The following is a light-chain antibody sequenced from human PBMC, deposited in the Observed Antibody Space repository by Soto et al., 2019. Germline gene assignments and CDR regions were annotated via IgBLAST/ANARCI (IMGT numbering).Light chain of an antibody. CDR3: QQRSNWLIT. J-gene: IGKJ5*01. Sequence: EIVLTQSPATLSLSPGERATLSCRSSQSVSSYLAWYQHKPGQAPRLLIYDASNRATGIPARFSGSGSGTDFTLTISSLEPEDFAVYYCQQRSNWLITFGQGTRLEI. CDR2: DAS. CDR1: QSVSSY. V-gene: IGKV3-11*01.